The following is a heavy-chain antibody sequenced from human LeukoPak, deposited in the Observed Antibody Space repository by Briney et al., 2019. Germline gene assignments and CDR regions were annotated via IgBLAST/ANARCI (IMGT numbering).Heavy chain of an antibody. J-gene: IGHJ5*02. CDR3: ARGQQYCSSTSCRFNWFDP. V-gene: IGHV4-39*01. D-gene: IGHD2-2*01. Sequence: SETLSLTCTVSGGSISSSSYYWGWIRQPPGKGLEWIGSIYYSGSTYYNPSLKSRVTISVDTSKNQFSLKLSSVTAADTAVYCCARGQQYCSSTSCRFNWFDPWGQGTLVTVSS. CDR1: GGSISSSSYY. CDR2: IYYSGST.